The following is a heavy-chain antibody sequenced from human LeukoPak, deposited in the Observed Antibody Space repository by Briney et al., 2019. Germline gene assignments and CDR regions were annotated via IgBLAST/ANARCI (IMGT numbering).Heavy chain of an antibody. J-gene: IGHJ3*02. CDR2: ISGSGGST. CDR1: GFTFSSYA. V-gene: IGHV3-23*01. D-gene: IGHD2-2*01. CDR3: TRGKLIVLVPAPI. Sequence: GGSLRLSCAASGFTFSSYAMSWVRQAPGKGLEWVSAISGSGGSTYYADSVKGRFTISRDNSKNTLYLQMNSLRVEDTAVYYCTRGKLIVLVPAPIWGQGTMVTVSS.